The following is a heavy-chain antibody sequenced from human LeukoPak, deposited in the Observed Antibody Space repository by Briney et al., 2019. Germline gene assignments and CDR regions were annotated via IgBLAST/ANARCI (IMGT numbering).Heavy chain of an antibody. J-gene: IGHJ4*02. Sequence: GGSLRLSCAASGFTFSSYGMHWVRQAPGKGLEWVSAISGSGGSTYYADSVKGRFTISRDNSKNTLYLQMNSLRAEDTAVYYCAKDSGRLRSRLGYFDYWGQGTLVTVSS. CDR1: GFTFSSYG. V-gene: IGHV3-23*01. D-gene: IGHD3-3*01. CDR3: AKDSGRLRSRLGYFDY. CDR2: ISGSGGST.